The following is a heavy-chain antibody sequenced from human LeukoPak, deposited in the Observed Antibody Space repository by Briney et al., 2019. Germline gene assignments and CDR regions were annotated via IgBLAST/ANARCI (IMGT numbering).Heavy chain of an antibody. CDR3: ARVAYGDYYLDY. CDR2: TSTTSSHI. J-gene: IGHJ4*02. V-gene: IGHV3-21*01. CDR1: GFTFSSYS. D-gene: IGHD4-17*01. Sequence: GGSLRLSCAASGFTFSSYSMNWVRQAPGKGLEWVSPTSTTSSHIYYADSVKGRFTVSRDYAKNSLFLQMTSLRAEDTAVYYCARVAYGDYYLDYWGQGTLVTVSS.